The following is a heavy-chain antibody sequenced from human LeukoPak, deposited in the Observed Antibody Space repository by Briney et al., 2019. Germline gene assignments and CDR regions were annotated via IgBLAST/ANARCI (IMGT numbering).Heavy chain of an antibody. CDR2: ICYDGIEK. J-gene: IGHJ4*02. CDR1: GFTFSSFG. Sequence: GGSLRLSCAASGFTFSSFGMHWVRQAPGKGLEWVALICYDGIEKSYADSVKGRFTISRDNSKNTLYLQMNSLRAEDTAVYYCARPSSSSGWSEFDSWGQGTLVIVSS. D-gene: IGHD6-19*01. CDR3: ARPSSSSGWSEFDS. V-gene: IGHV3-33*01.